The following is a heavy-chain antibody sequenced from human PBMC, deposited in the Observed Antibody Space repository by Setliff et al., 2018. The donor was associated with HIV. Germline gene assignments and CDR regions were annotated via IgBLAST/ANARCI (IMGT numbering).Heavy chain of an antibody. V-gene: IGHV3-23*01. Sequence: GGSLRLSCAASGFTFSSYGMNWVRQAPGKGLECVSGISGSGDTIYYADSVKGRSTISRDNSRNTLYLQMNSLRAEDTAVYYCARYNWNPLGYRFDYWGQGTLVTVSS. CDR1: GFTFSSYG. D-gene: IGHD1-20*01. J-gene: IGHJ4*02. CDR3: ARYNWNPLGYRFDY. CDR2: ISGSGDTI.